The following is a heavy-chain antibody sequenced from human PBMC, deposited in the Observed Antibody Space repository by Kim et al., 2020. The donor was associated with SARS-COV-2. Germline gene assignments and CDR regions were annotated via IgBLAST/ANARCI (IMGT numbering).Heavy chain of an antibody. CDR3: ARRRCSSTSCYEVFDY. Sequence: SLKSRVTISVDTSKIQFSRKLCSVTAADTAVYYCARRRCSSTSCYEVFDYWGQGTLVTVSS. D-gene: IGHD2-2*01. J-gene: IGHJ4*02. V-gene: IGHV4-59*08.